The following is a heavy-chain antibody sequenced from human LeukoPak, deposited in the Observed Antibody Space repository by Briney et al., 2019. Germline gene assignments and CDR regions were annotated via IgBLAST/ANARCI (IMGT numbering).Heavy chain of an antibody. CDR2: ISGSGGST. Sequence: GGSLRLSCAASGFTVSSSYMSWVRLAPGKGLEWVSAISGSGGSTYYADSVKGRFTISRDNSKNTLYLQMNSLRAEDTAVYYCAKDSRRSSGWYYYFDYWGQGTLVTVSS. CDR1: GFTVSSSY. D-gene: IGHD6-19*01. J-gene: IGHJ4*02. CDR3: AKDSRRSSGWYYYFDY. V-gene: IGHV3-23*01.